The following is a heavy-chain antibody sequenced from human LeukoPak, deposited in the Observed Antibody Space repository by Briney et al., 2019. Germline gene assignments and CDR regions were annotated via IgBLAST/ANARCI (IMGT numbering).Heavy chain of an antibody. CDR2: IIPIFGTA. CDR1: GGTFSSYA. CDR3: ARDREQQWLGFDY. J-gene: IGHJ4*02. Sequence: ASVKVPCKASGGTFSSYAISWVRQAPGQGLEWMGGIIPIFGTANYAQKFQGRVTITADKSTSTAYMEMSSLRSEDTAVYYCARDREQQWLGFDYWGQGTLVTVSS. V-gene: IGHV1-69*06. D-gene: IGHD6-19*01.